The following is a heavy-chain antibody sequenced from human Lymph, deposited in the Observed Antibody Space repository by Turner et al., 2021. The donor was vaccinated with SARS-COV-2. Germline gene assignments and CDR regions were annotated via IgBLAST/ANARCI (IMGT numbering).Heavy chain of an antibody. D-gene: IGHD2-21*02. Sequence: QVQLQEWGPRLVKPLETLSLTCTVPGGSMNSNYWSWIRQPPGKRLEWIGYIYYRGSTNYNPSLKSRVTISVDTSKNQFSLKLTSVTAADTAIYYCARETVNNWVDPWGQGILVTVSS. J-gene: IGHJ5*02. V-gene: IGHV4-59*01. CDR3: ARETVNNWVDP. CDR2: IYYRGST. CDR1: GGSMNSNY.